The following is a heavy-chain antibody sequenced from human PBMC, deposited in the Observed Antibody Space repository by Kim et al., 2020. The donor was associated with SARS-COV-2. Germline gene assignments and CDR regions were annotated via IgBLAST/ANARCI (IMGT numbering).Heavy chain of an antibody. D-gene: IGHD3-16*02. J-gene: IGHJ6*02. CDR3: ARVGYDYVWGSDRDYYYYYGMDV. CDR2: ISSSSSYT. V-gene: IGHV3-11*05. Sequence: GGSLRLSCAASGFTFSDYYMSWIRQAPGKGLEWVSYISSSSSYTNYADSVKGRFTISRDNAKNSLYLQMNSLRAEDTAGYYCARVGYDYVWGSDRDYYYYYGMDVWGQGTTVTVSS. CDR1: GFTFSDYY.